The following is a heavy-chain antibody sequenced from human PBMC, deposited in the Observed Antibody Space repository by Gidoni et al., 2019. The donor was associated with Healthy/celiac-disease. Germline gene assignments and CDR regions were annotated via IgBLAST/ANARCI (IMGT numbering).Heavy chain of an antibody. CDR2: INPSGGST. CDR1: GYTFTSYY. CDR3: AREVMITFGGVIVTGYYYYYGMDV. D-gene: IGHD3-16*02. V-gene: IGHV1-46*01. Sequence: QVQLVQSGAEVKKPGASVKVSCKASGYTFTSYYMHWVRQAPGQGLEWMGIINPSGGSTSYAQKFQGRVTMTRDTSTSTVYMELSSLRSEDTAVYYCAREVMITFGGVIVTGYYYYYGMDVWGQGTTVTVSS. J-gene: IGHJ6*02.